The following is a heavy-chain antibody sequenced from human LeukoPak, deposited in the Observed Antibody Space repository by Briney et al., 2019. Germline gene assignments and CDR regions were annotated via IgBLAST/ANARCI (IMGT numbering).Heavy chain of an antibody. V-gene: IGHV4-59*08. CDR1: GGSISSYY. CDR3: ARLSEYYCDSSGTLAVFDY. CDR2: IYYSGST. D-gene: IGHD3-22*01. Sequence: SETLSLTCTVSGGSISSYYWSWIRQPPGKGLEWIGYIYYSGSTNYNPSLKSRVTISVDTSKNQFSLKLSSVTAADTAVYYCARLSEYYCDSSGTLAVFDYWGQGTLVTVSS. J-gene: IGHJ4*02.